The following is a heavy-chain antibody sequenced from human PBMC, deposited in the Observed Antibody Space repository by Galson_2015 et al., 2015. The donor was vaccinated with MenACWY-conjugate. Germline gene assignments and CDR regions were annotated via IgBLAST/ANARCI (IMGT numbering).Heavy chain of an antibody. J-gene: IGHJ4*02. V-gene: IGHV3-23*01. Sequence: SLRLSCAVSGLTFSSFDMSWVRQAPGKGLEWVSTMTGDGYYRSHADSVKGRFTTSRDNSKNTLSLQMNSLRAEDTAVYYCAKTRGASFYCDSWGQGTLVTVSS. CDR2: MTGDGYYR. D-gene: IGHD4/OR15-4a*01. CDR3: AKTRGASFYCDS. CDR1: GLTFSSFD.